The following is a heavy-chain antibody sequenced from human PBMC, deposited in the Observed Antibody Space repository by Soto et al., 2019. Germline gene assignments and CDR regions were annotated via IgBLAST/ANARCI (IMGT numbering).Heavy chain of an antibody. V-gene: IGHV4-31*03. CDR1: GGSISSGGYY. Sequence: QVQLQESGPGLVKASQTLSLTCTVSGGSISSGGYYWSWIRQHPGKGLEWIGYIYNSGSTYYNPSLISRVTISAYQSKNQSALKVSSVTASVTAVYYCARDPAPWGKGNLVTVPS. CDR2: IYNSGST. CDR3: ARDPAP. J-gene: IGHJ5*02.